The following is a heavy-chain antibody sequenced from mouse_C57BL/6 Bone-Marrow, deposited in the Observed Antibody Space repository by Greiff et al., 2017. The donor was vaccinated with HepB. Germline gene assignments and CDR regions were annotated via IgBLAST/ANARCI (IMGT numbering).Heavy chain of an antibody. CDR1: GYTFTSYW. J-gene: IGHJ4*01. V-gene: IGHV1-72*01. Sequence: QVQLQQPGAELVKPGASVKLSCKASGYTFTSYWMHWVKQRPGRGLEWIGRIDPNSGGTKYNEKFKRNATLTVEKPSSTDYMQLSSLTSEDAAVYYGARDYGSSYVGYAMDYWGQGTSVTVSS. CDR3: ARDYGSSYVGYAMDY. CDR2: IDPNSGGT. D-gene: IGHD1-1*01.